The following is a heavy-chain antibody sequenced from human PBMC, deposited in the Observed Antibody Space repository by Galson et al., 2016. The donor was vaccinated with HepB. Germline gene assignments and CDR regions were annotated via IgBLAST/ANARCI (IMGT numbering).Heavy chain of an antibody. J-gene: IGHJ5*02. V-gene: IGHV4-59*01. Sequence: SETLSLTCIVPGGSISNYYWTWIRQSPGEALEWIGYIYYSGSTDYNPSLKSRVTISVDTSKNLFSLKLRSVTAADTAVYFCAKMESVATAGTARSNWFDPWGQGTLVTVSS. CDR2: IYYSGST. D-gene: IGHD6-13*01. CDR1: GGSISNYY. CDR3: AKMESVATAGTARSNWFDP.